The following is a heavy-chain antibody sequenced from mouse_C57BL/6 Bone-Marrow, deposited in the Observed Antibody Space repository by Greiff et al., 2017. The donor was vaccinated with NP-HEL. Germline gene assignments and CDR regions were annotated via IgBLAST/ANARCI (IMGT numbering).Heavy chain of an antibody. CDR3: ARDYGSGVDY. J-gene: IGHJ4*01. CDR1: GYTFTSYW. D-gene: IGHD1-1*01. CDR2: IDPSDSYT. V-gene: IGHV1-69*01. Sequence: QVQLQQPGAELVMPGASVELSCKASGYTFTSYWMHWVKQRPGQGLEWIGEIDPSDSYTNYNQKFKGKSTLTVDKSSSTAYMQLSSLTSEDSAVYYCARDYGSGVDYWGQGTSVTVSS.